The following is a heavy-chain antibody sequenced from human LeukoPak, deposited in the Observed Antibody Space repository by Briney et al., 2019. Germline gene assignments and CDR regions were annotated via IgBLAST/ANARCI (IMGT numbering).Heavy chain of an antibody. CDR2: IKSDGSST. CDR1: GFTFSSHG. CDR3: ARDQLYCTGGYCYFDY. V-gene: IGHV3-74*01. Sequence: GGSLRLSCAASGFTFSSHGMHWVRQAPGKGLVWVSRIKSDGSSTIYADSVKGRFTISRDNAKNTLYLQMNSLRVEDTAVYYCARDQLYCTGGYCYFDYWGQGTLVTVSS. J-gene: IGHJ4*02. D-gene: IGHD2-8*02.